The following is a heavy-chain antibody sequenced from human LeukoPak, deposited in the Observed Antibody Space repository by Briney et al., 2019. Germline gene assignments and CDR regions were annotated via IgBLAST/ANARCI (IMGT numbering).Heavy chain of an antibody. V-gene: IGHV3-21*01. CDR2: ISSSSSYI. CDR3: ARDPSRSNFWSGYRKSSDAFDI. J-gene: IGHJ3*02. CDR1: GFTFSSYS. D-gene: IGHD3-3*01. Sequence: PGGSLRLSCAASGFTFSSYSMNWVRQAPGKGLEWVSSISSSSSYIYYADSVKGRFTISRDNAKNSLYLQMNSLRAEDTAVYYCARDPSRSNFWSGYRKSSDAFDIWGQGTMVTVSS.